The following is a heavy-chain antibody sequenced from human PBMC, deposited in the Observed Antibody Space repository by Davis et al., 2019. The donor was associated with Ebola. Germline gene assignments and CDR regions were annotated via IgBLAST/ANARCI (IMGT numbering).Heavy chain of an antibody. CDR3: SGLGASSGWYLP. J-gene: IGHJ5*02. V-gene: IGHV3-23*01. D-gene: IGHD6-19*01. CDR2: ISGSGGST. Sequence: GESLKISCAASGFIFSSYAMSSVRQAPGKGLEWVSAISGSGGSTYYADSVKGRFTISRDNSKNTLYLQMNSLRAEDTAVYYCSGLGASSGWYLPWGQGTLVTVSS. CDR1: GFIFSSYA.